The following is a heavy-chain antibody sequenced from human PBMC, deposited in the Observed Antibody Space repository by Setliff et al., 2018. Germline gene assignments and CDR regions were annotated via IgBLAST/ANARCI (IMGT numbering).Heavy chain of an antibody. D-gene: IGHD2-2*01. J-gene: IGHJ4*02. CDR2: IYTSGST. CDR1: GCSISSGSYF. V-gene: IGHV4-61*02. Sequence: SGTLSLTCSVSGCSISSGSYFWNWIRQPAGKGLEWIGRIYTSGSTKYNPSLKSRVTISAGTSKNQFSLRLSSVTAADTAMYYCARSDDNAEYPDYWGQGTLVTVSS. CDR3: ARSDDNAEYPDY.